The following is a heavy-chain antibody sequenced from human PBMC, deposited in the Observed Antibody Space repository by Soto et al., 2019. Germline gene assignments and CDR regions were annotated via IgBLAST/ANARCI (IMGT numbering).Heavy chain of an antibody. CDR1: GFTFDDYA. D-gene: IGHD3-22*01. J-gene: IGHJ4*02. Sequence: AGGSLRLSCAASGFTFDDYAMHWVRQAPGKGLEWVSLISWDGGSTYYADSVKGRFTISRDNSKNSLYLQMNSLRAEDTALYYCAKDNHYDSSEGYFDYWGQGTLVTVSS. V-gene: IGHV3-43D*04. CDR2: ISWDGGST. CDR3: AKDNHYDSSEGYFDY.